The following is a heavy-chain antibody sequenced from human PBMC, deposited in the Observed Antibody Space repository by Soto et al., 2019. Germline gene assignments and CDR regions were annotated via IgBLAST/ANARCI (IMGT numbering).Heavy chain of an antibody. CDR1: GGSIISSPDW. CDR3: ARLAGSSFFTY. D-gene: IGHD6-6*01. J-gene: IGHJ4*02. V-gene: IGHV4-39*01. Sequence: QLRLQESGPGLVKPSETLSLICTVSGGSIISSPDWWGWVRQPPGKGPEWIASIYRDGATYYNPSLNSRVTVFVDSSKNQFSLKLTAVTAADTAIAYCARLAGSSFFTYWGQGTRVTVSS. CDR2: IYRDGAT.